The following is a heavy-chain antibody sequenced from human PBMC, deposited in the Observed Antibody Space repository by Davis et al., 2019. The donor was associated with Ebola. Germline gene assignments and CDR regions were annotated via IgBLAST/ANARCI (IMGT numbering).Heavy chain of an antibody. V-gene: IGHV3-73*01. Sequence: GESLKISCAASGFTFSGSAMHWVRQASGKGLEWVGRIRSKANSYATAYAASVKGRFTISRDDSKNTAYLQMNSLKTEDTAVYYCARRRYYYYGMDVWGQGTTVTVSS. J-gene: IGHJ6*02. CDR3: ARRRYYYYGMDV. CDR2: IRSKANSYAT. CDR1: GFTFSGSA.